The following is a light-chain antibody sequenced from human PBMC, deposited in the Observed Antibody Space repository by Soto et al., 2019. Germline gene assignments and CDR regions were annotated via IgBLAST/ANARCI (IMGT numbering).Light chain of an antibody. Sequence: QSALTQPPSASGSPGQSVTISCTGTSSDVGGYNYVSWYQQHPGKVPKLMIYEVSKRPSGVPDRFSGSKSGNTASLTVSGLLAEDEADYYCSSYAGSNTSYVFGTGTKLTVL. J-gene: IGLJ1*01. CDR2: EVS. V-gene: IGLV2-8*01. CDR3: SSYAGSNTSYV. CDR1: SSDVGGYNY.